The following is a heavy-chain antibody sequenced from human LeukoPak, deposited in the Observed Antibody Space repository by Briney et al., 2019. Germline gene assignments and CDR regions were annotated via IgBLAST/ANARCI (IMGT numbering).Heavy chain of an antibody. Sequence: GGSLRLSCAASGFTFSNYAMSWVRQAPGKGLEWVAAISGSDGRRYYADSVKGRFTISRDNSKNTLYLQMNSLRAEDTAVYYCAKTGYYDSSGYYYYFDYWGQGTLVTVSS. V-gene: IGHV3-23*01. CDR2: ISGSDGRR. CDR3: AKTGYYDSSGYYYYFDY. D-gene: IGHD3-22*01. J-gene: IGHJ4*02. CDR1: GFTFSNYA.